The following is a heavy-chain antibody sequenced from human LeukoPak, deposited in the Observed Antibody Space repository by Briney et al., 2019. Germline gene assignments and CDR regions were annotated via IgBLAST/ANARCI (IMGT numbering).Heavy chain of an antibody. J-gene: IGHJ3*02. D-gene: IGHD3-22*01. CDR2: INPTGGST. Sequence: ASVKVSCKASGYTFTNYYMHWVRQAPGQGLEWMGIINPTGGSTNYAQKFQGRVTMTRDTSTSTVYMELSSLRSEDTAVYYCARDDARYYDSSGYPYNAFDIWGQGTMVTVSS. CDR3: ARDDARYYDSSGYPYNAFDI. CDR1: GYTFTNYY. V-gene: IGHV1-46*01.